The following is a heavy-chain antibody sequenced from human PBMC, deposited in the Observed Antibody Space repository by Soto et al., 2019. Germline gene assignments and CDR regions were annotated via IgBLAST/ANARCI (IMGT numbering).Heavy chain of an antibody. CDR2: IYYSGST. V-gene: IGHV4-59*01. Sequence: SETLSLTSTFSGCSISGYYWSWIRQPRGKGLEWIGYIYYSGSTNYSPSLKSRVTISVDTSKHQFSLKLSSVTAAGTAVYYCARRDDCSGGSCYPAAYDSWGQGTLVTVSS. D-gene: IGHD2-15*01. CDR3: ARRDDCSGGSCYPAAYDS. J-gene: IGHJ4*02. CDR1: GCSISGYY.